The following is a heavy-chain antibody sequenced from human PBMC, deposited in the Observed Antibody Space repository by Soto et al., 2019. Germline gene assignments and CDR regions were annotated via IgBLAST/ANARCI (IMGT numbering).Heavy chain of an antibody. CDR1: GLTVSTNY. CDR3: AREYESNGLAMNH. Sequence: GGSLRLSCVASGLTVSTNYMSWVRQAPGKGLEWVSVIYSGGNTHYADSVKGRFTISRDNSKNTLYLQMNSLRAEDTAVYYCAREYESNGLAMNHWGQGTLVTVSS. CDR2: IYSGGNT. D-gene: IGHD3-22*01. V-gene: IGHV3-53*01. J-gene: IGHJ5*02.